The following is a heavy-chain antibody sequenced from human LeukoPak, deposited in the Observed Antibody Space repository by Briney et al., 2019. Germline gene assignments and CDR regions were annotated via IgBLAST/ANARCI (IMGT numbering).Heavy chain of an antibody. V-gene: IGHV1-3*01. Sequence: ASVKVSCKTSGYTFPSYAIHWVRQAPRQSLEWMGWINAGNGNTRYSERFQGRVTITRDTSASTAYMELSSLRSEDTAVYYCASPYPGIAAAGNSFYYGMDVWGQGTTVTVSS. D-gene: IGHD6-13*01. CDR1: GYTFPSYA. J-gene: IGHJ6*02. CDR3: ASPYPGIAAAGNSFYYGMDV. CDR2: INAGNGNT.